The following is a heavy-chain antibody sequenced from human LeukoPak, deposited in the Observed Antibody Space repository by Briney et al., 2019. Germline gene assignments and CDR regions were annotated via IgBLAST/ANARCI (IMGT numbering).Heavy chain of an antibody. J-gene: IGHJ5*02. D-gene: IGHD6-6*01. CDR2: INHSGST. Sequence: SETLSLTCAVYGGSFSGYYWSWIRQPPGEGLEWIGEINHSGSTNYNPSLKSRVTISVDTSKNQFSLKLSSVTAADTAVYYCARRLVRFHGFDPWSQGTLVTVSS. V-gene: IGHV4-34*01. CDR1: GGSFSGYY. CDR3: ARRLVRFHGFDP.